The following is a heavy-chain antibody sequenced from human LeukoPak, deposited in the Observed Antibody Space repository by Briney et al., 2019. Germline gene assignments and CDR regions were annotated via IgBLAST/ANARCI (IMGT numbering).Heavy chain of an antibody. V-gene: IGHV3-9*01. CDR1: GFTFDDYA. D-gene: IGHD6-13*01. J-gene: IGHJ3*02. CDR3: AKALSPGIAAAGADAFDI. CDR2: ISWNSGSI. Sequence: PGRSLRLSCAASGFTFDDYAMHWVRQAPGKGLEWVSGISWNSGSIGYADSVKGRFTISRDNAKNSLYLQMNSLRAEDTALYYCAKALSPGIAAAGADAFDIWGQGTMVTVSS.